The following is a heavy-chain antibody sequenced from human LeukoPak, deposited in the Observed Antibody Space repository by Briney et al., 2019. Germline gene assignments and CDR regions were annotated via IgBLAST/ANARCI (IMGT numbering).Heavy chain of an antibody. V-gene: IGHV1-24*01. CDR3: ATSGTNPTYYYYYMDV. CDR1: GYTLTELS. D-gene: IGHD1-14*01. CDR2: FDPEDGET. Sequence: ASVKVSCKVSGYTLTELSMHWVRQAPGKGLEWMGGFDPEDGETIYAQKFQGRVTMTEDTSTDTAYMELSSLRSEDTAVYYCATSGTNPTYYYYYMDVRGKGTTVTVSS. J-gene: IGHJ6*03.